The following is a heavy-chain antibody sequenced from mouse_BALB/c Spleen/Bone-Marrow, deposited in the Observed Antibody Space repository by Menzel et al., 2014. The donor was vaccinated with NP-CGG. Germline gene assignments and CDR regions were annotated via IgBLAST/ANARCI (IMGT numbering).Heavy chain of an antibody. V-gene: IGHV2-9-2*01. J-gene: IGHJ3*01. Sequence: QVQLQQSGPGLVAPSQSLSITCTVSGFSLTSYDISWIRQPPGKGLEWLGVIWTGGGTNYNSAFMSRLSIAKDNSKSQVFLKMNSLQTDDTAMYYCVRAGDYDETWFPYRGQGTLVTVSA. CDR3: VRAGDYDETWFPY. CDR2: IWTGGGT. CDR1: GFSLTSYD. D-gene: IGHD2-4*01.